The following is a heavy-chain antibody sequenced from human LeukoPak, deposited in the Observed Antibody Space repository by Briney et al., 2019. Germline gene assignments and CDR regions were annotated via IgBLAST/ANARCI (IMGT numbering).Heavy chain of an antibody. CDR2: TSYDGSNK. CDR1: GFPFSSYD. Sequence: GGSLRLSCAASGFPFSSYDMNWVRQAPGKGLEWVAVTSYDGSNKYYADSVKGRFTISRDNSKNTLYLQMNSLRAEDTAVYYCAKDAPPPYSSGWYSFFDYWGQGTLVTVSS. V-gene: IGHV3-30*18. D-gene: IGHD6-19*01. J-gene: IGHJ4*02. CDR3: AKDAPPPYSSGWYSFFDY.